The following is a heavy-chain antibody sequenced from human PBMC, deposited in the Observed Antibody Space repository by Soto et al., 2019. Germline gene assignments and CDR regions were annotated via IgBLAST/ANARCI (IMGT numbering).Heavy chain of an antibody. D-gene: IGHD3-16*01. CDR1: GGTFSSYT. V-gene: IGHV1-69*02. CDR2: IIPILGIA. Sequence: QVQLVQSGAEVKKPGSSVKVSCKASGGTFSSYTISWVRQAPGQGLEWMGRIIPILGIANYAQKFQGRVTITAAKSTSTAYMELSSLRSEDTAVYYCASFRGRWLQFDYWGQGTLVTVSS. J-gene: IGHJ4*02. CDR3: ASFRGRWLQFDY.